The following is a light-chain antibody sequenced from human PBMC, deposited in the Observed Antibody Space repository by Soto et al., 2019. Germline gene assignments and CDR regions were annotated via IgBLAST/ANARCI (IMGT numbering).Light chain of an antibody. Sequence: QSVLTHPRSVSASPGQSVTISCTGTSSDVGRYDYVSWYQQHPGQAPKLIVYDVTERPSGVPDRFSGSKSGNTASLTISGLQAEDEADYSCCSFAGSYSYVSGTGTKVTVL. V-gene: IGLV2-11*01. J-gene: IGLJ1*01. CDR1: SSDVGRYDY. CDR3: CSFAGSYSYV. CDR2: DVT.